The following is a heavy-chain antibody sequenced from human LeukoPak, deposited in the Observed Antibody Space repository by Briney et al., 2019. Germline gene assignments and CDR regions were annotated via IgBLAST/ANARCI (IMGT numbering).Heavy chain of an antibody. CDR2: IYPGDSNI. D-gene: IGHD4/OR15-4a*01. V-gene: IGHV5-51*01. J-gene: IGHJ4*02. CDR1: GYRFTSYW. Sequence: GESLKISCKGSGYRFTSYWIGWVRQMPGKGLERMGIIYPGDSNIRYSPSFQGQVTISADKSISTAYLQWSSLKASDTAMYYCARLTLTVARTYDYWGQGTLVTVSS. CDR3: ARLTLTVARTYDY.